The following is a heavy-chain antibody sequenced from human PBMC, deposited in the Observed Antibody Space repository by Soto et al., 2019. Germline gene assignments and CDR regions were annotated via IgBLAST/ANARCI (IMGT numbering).Heavy chain of an antibody. CDR3: ARVAGSSWPNLNYYYYGMDV. V-gene: IGHV4-31*03. J-gene: IGHJ6*02. CDR1: GGSISSGGYY. CDR2: IYYSGST. D-gene: IGHD6-13*01. Sequence: QVQLQESGPGLVKPSQTLSLTCTVSGGSISSGGYYWSWIRQHPGKGLEWIGYIYYSGSTYYNPSLKSRVTRSVDTSKNQFSLKLRSVTAADTAVYYCARVAGSSWPNLNYYYYGMDVWGQGTKVTVSS.